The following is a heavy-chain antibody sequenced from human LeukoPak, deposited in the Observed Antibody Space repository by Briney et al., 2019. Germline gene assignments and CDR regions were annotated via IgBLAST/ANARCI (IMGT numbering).Heavy chain of an antibody. D-gene: IGHD2-15*01. J-gene: IGHJ4*02. Sequence: GGSLRLSWAASGFTFHNYAMGWARQAPGKGLDWVSGIGAGGDSTFYPDSVRGRFTISRDNSKNTLYLQMNSLRAEDTAVYYCARDRELVYCSGGSCYPYYFDYWGQGTLVTVSS. CDR3: ARDRELVYCSGGSCYPYYFDY. V-gene: IGHV3-23*01. CDR2: IGAGGDST. CDR1: GFTFHNYA.